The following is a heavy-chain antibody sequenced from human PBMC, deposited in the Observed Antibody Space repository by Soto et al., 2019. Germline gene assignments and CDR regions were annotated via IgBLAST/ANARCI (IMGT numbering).Heavy chain of an antibody. J-gene: IGHJ6*01. CDR3: ARDPAFSMDV. CDR2: IWYDGSKK. CDR1: GYRFSSHG. V-gene: IGHV3-33*01. Sequence: QVQLVESGGGVVQPGRSLRLSCAAAGYRFSSHGMHWVRQAPGRGLEWVAAIWYDGSKKCYADSVKGRFIVSRDDSKNTLYLEMNSVRAEDTAVDYCARDPAFSMDVWGQGTTVTVSS. D-gene: IGHD6-25*01.